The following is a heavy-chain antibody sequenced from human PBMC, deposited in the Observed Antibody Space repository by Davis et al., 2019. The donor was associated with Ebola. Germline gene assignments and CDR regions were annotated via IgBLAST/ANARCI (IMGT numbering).Heavy chain of an antibody. Sequence: ASVKVSCKASGYTFTSYGISWVRQAPGQGLEWMGWISAYNGNTNYAQKLQGRVTMTTDTSTSTVYMELRSLRSDDTAVYYCARDRSSSWPFDYWGQGTLVTVSS. J-gene: IGHJ4*02. CDR3: ARDRSSSWPFDY. V-gene: IGHV1-18*01. D-gene: IGHD6-13*01. CDR2: ISAYNGNT. CDR1: GYTFTSYG.